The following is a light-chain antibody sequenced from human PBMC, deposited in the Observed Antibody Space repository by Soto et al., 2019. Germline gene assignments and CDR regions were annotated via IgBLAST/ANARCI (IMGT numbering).Light chain of an antibody. J-gene: IGLJ1*01. V-gene: IGLV2-23*01. Sequence: QSVLAQPASVSGSPGQSITISCTGTNSDIGSRNLVSWYQQHPAIAPKLIIYEGSRRPSGISDRFSGSRSSNTASLTISGLRAEDEADYYCCSYTNSGSFVFGTGTKVTVL. CDR2: EGS. CDR3: CSYTNSGSFV. CDR1: NSDIGSRNL.